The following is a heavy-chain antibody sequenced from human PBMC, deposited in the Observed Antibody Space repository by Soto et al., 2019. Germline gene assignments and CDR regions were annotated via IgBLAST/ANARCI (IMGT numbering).Heavy chain of an antibody. D-gene: IGHD3-16*01. CDR1: GFTFSSYE. V-gene: IGHV3-48*03. CDR3: ARVKRRYYDYVWGSYGK. Sequence: GGSLGLSCAASGFTFSSYEMNWVRQAPGKGLEWVSYISSSGSTIYYADSVKGRFTISRDNAKNSLYLQMNSLRAEDTAVYYCARVKRRYYDYVWGSYGKWGQGTLVTVYS. CDR2: ISSSGSTI. J-gene: IGHJ4*02.